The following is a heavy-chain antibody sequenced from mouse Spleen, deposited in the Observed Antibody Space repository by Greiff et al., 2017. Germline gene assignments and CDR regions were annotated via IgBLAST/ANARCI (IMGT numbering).Heavy chain of an antibody. CDR3: ARDVWDGVFFDY. CDR1: GFTFSSYG. Sequence: EVKLMESGGDLVKPGGSLKLSCAASGFTFSSYGMSWVRQTPDKRLEWVATISSGGSYTYYPDSVKGRFTISRDNAKNTLYLQMSSLKSEDTAMYYCARDVWDGVFFDYWGQGTTLTVSS. CDR2: ISSGGSYT. V-gene: IGHV5-6*01. J-gene: IGHJ2*01. D-gene: IGHD4-1*01.